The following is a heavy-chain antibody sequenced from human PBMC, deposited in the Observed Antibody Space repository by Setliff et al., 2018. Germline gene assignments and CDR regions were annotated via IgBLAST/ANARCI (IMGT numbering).Heavy chain of an antibody. V-gene: IGHV1-18*01. CDR2: ISGYYNKT. J-gene: IGHJ3*01. CDR1: GFVFITYA. CDR3: ARFGGSCSSSSCYASDL. Sequence: ASVKVSCKTSGFVFITYAITWVRQAPGQGLEWMGWISGYYNKTNYAQKFQDRVTMTTDTSTGTAYMELRSLRPDDTAVYFCARFGGSCSSSSCYASDLWGQGTMVTVSS. D-gene: IGHD2-2*01.